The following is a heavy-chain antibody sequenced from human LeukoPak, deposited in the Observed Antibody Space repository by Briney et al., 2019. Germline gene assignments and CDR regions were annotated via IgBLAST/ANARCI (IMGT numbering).Heavy chain of an antibody. CDR2: IYYSGGT. Sequence: PSETLSLTCTVSVGSISSSSYCWGWIRQPPGKGLEWIGSIYYSGGTYYNPSLKSRVTISVDTSKNQFSLKLSSVTAADTAVYYCARDAWSGVGLTYYFDYWGQGTLVTVSS. CDR1: VGSISSSSYC. J-gene: IGHJ4*02. V-gene: IGHV4-39*07. CDR3: ARDAWSGVGLTYYFDY. D-gene: IGHD1-26*01.